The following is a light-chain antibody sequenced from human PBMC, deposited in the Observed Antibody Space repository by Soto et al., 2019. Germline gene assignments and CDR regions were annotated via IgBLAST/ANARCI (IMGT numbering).Light chain of an antibody. Sequence: QSVLTQPPSVSGAPGQRVTISCTGSSSNIGAGYDVHWYPQLPGTAPKLLIYGNNNRPSGVPDRFSGSKSGTSASLAITGLQAEDEADYYCQSYDSSLSGAYVFGTGTKVTVL. CDR1: SSNIGAGYD. CDR2: GNN. J-gene: IGLJ1*01. CDR3: QSYDSSLSGAYV. V-gene: IGLV1-40*01.